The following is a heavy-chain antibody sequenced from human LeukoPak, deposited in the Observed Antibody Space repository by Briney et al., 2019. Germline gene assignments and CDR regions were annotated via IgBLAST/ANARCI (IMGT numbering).Heavy chain of an antibody. V-gene: IGHV3-7*01. CDR2: IKEDGSKK. J-gene: IGHJ4*02. D-gene: IGHD7-27*01. CDR1: GFTFSTYW. Sequence: PGGSLRLSCAASGFTFSTYWMSWVRQAPGKGLEWVANIKEDGSKKNYVDSVKGRFTISRDNAKNSLFLEMNSLRAEDTAVCHCASWGPWNYFDYWGQGTLVTVSS. CDR3: ASWGPWNYFDY.